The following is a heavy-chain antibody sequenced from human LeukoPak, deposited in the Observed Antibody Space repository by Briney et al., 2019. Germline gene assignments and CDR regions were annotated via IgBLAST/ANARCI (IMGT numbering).Heavy chain of an antibody. J-gene: IGHJ3*02. CDR3: AKSLYGHDAFDI. CDR1: GFTFSSYA. D-gene: IGHD3-10*01. Sequence: GGSLRLSCAASGFTFSSYAMSWVRQGPGKGLEWVSAISGSGGSTYYADSVKGRFTISRDNSKNTLYLQMNSLRAEDTAVYYCAKSLYGHDAFDIWGQGTMVTVSS. V-gene: IGHV3-23*01. CDR2: ISGSGGST.